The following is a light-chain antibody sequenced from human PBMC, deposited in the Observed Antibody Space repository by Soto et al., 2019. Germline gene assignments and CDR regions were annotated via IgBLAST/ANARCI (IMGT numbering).Light chain of an antibody. Sequence: DIQMTQSPSTLSASVGDRVTITCRASQSISSWLAWYQQKPGKAPNLLIYKASSLESGVPSRFGGSGSGTELTLTISSLQPDDFATYYCQQYNSYPYTFGQGTKLEIK. CDR3: QQYNSYPYT. CDR2: KAS. J-gene: IGKJ2*01. V-gene: IGKV1-5*03. CDR1: QSISSW.